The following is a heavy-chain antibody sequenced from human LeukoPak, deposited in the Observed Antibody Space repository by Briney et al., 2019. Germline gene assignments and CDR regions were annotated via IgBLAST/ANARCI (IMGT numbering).Heavy chain of an antibody. Sequence: ASVKVSCKASGYTFTSYDINWVRQATGQGLEWMEWMNPNSGNTGYAQKFQGRVTMTRNTSISTAYMELSSLRSEDTAVYYCATPLGNHHFYYGMDVWGKGTTVTVSS. CDR3: ATPLGNHHFYYGMDV. CDR1: GYTFTSYD. CDR2: MNPNSGNT. V-gene: IGHV1-8*01. J-gene: IGHJ6*04. D-gene: IGHD1-26*01.